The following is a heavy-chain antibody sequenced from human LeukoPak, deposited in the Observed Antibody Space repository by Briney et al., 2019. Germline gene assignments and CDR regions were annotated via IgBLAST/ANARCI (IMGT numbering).Heavy chain of an antibody. J-gene: IGHJ4*02. CDR2: IKEDGSEA. V-gene: IGHV3-7*02. Sequence: GGSLRLSCAASGFPFSGYWMTWVRQAPGRGLEWVATIKEDGSEAYFGDSVKGRFAISRDNAKNSVFLQMNSLRDEDTAVYYCARSRGFDYWGQGTLVTVSS. D-gene: IGHD3-10*01. CDR1: GFPFSGYW. CDR3: ARSRGFDY.